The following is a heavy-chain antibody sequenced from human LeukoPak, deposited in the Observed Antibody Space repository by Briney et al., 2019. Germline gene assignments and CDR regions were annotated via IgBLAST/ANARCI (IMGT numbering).Heavy chain of an antibody. Sequence: GGSLRLSCAASGFTFSSYAMSWVRQAPGKGLEWVSAISGSGGSTYYADSVKGRFTISRDNSKNTLYLQMNSLRAEDTAIYYCAKEYTGTFSPFPSYFDNWGQGTLVTVSS. D-gene: IGHD1-26*01. CDR3: AKEYTGTFSPFPSYFDN. CDR2: ISGSGGST. V-gene: IGHV3-23*01. J-gene: IGHJ4*02. CDR1: GFTFSSYA.